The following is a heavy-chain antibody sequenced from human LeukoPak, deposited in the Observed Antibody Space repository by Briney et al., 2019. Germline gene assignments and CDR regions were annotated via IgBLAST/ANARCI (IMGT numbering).Heavy chain of an antibody. CDR3: ARDRVGGRDYYGMDV. J-gene: IGHJ6*02. CDR2: ISSSSSTI. D-gene: IGHD3-16*01. CDR1: GFTFSSYS. V-gene: IGHV3-48*04. Sequence: GGSLRLSCAASGFTFSSYSMNWVRQAPGKGLEWVSYISSSSSTIYYADSVKGRFTISRDNAKNSLYLQMNSLRADDTAVYYCARDRVGGRDYYGMDVWGLGTTVTVSS.